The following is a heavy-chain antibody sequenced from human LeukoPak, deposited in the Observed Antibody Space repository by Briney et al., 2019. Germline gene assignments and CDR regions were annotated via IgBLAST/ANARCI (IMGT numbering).Heavy chain of an antibody. Sequence: ASVKVSCKASGYTFTGHYMHWVRQAPGQGLEWMGWINPNSGDNSCAQKFQGRVTMTRDTSISTAYLELSRLTSDDTAVYYCASPGTYYYDSSGYSLDHWGQGTLVTVSS. J-gene: IGHJ4*02. D-gene: IGHD3-22*01. CDR2: INPNSGDN. CDR1: GYTFTGHY. CDR3: ASPGTYYYDSSGYSLDH. V-gene: IGHV1-2*02.